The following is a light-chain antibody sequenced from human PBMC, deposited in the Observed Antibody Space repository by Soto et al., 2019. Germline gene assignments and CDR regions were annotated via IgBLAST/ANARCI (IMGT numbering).Light chain of an antibody. J-gene: IGKJ4*01. V-gene: IGKV3-15*01. Sequence: EIVMTQSPATLSVSPGERATLSCRASQTVNNNLAWYQQKPGQAPRLLIYSASARATGIPARFSGSGSGTEFTLIISSLQSEDFAVYYCQQHNNWPLTFGGGTKVEIK. CDR3: QQHNNWPLT. CDR1: QTVNNN. CDR2: SAS.